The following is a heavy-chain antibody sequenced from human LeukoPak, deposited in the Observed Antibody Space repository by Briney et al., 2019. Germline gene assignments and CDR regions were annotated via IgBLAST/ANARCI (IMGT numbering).Heavy chain of an antibody. J-gene: IGHJ4*02. Sequence: PGGSLRLSCAASGFTFRQSAMNWVRQAPGKGLEWVSSISSRGFIFYTDSVKGRFIVSRDNAKNSMYLQMDSLRDDDTAIYWCARGGGSLNFWGQGILVTVSS. CDR1: GFTFRQSA. V-gene: IGHV3-69-1*01. D-gene: IGHD1-26*01. CDR2: ISSRGFI. CDR3: ARGGGSLNF.